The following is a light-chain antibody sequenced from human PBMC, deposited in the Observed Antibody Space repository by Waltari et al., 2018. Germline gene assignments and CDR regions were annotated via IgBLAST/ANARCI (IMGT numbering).Light chain of an antibody. J-gene: IGKJ1*01. CDR2: GAS. CDR1: QSVSRA. Sequence: IVLTQSPGTLSLSPGGRATLSCRASQSVSRALAWYQQKPGQAPRLLIYGASNRATGIPDRFSGSGSGTDFSLTISSLEPEDFAVYYCQHYLRLPATFGQGTKVEIK. V-gene: IGKV3-20*01. CDR3: QHYLRLPAT.